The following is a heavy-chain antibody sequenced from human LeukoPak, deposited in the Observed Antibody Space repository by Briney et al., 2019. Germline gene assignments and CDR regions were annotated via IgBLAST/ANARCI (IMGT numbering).Heavy chain of an antibody. V-gene: IGHV1-24*01. CDR2: FDPEDGET. J-gene: IGHJ6*02. CDR3: ASKEVDPRIVVVPAAIYGMDV. Sequence: GASVKVSCKVSGYTLTELSMHWVRQAPGKGLEWMGGFDPEDGETIYAQKFQGRVTITADESTSTAYMGLSSLRSEDTAVYYCASKEVDPRIVVVPAAIYGMDVWGQGTTVTVSS. D-gene: IGHD2-2*01. CDR1: GYTLTELS.